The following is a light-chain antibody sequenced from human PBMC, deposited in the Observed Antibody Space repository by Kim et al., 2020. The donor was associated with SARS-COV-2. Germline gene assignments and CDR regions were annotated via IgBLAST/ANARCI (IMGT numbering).Light chain of an antibody. Sequence: GQKVTISCAGSSSNIGNSYVSWYQLLPGTAPKLLIYDNNKRPSGIPDRFSGSKSGTSATLGITGLQTGDEADYYCGTWDTSLTAVVFGRGTQLTVL. J-gene: IGLJ2*01. CDR1: SSNIGNSY. CDR3: GTWDTSLTAVV. CDR2: DNN. V-gene: IGLV1-51*01.